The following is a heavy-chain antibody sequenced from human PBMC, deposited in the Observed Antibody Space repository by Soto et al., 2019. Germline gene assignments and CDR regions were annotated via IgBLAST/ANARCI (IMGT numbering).Heavy chain of an antibody. Sequence: GGSLRLSCAASGFTFSSYGMHWVRQAPGKGLEWVAVIWYDGSNKYYADSVKGRFTISRDNSKNTLYLQMNSLRAEDTAVYYCARDPNDFWSGYYRNYYYYGMDVWGQGTTVTVSS. V-gene: IGHV3-33*01. CDR3: ARDPNDFWSGYYRNYYYYGMDV. CDR2: IWYDGSNK. CDR1: GFTFSSYG. D-gene: IGHD3-3*01. J-gene: IGHJ6*02.